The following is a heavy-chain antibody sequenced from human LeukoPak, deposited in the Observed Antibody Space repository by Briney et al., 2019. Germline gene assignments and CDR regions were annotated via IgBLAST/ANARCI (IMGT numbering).Heavy chain of an antibody. D-gene: IGHD1-20*01. J-gene: IGHJ4*02. CDR2: ISSSGSTI. Sequence: TGGSLRLSCAASGFTFSDYYMSWIRQAPGKGMEWVSYISSSGSTIYYADSVKGRFTISRDNAKNSLYLQMNSLRAEDTAVYYCARDRLYNWNDPYYFDYWGLGTLVTVSS. CDR1: GFTFSDYY. V-gene: IGHV3-11*01. CDR3: ARDRLYNWNDPYYFDY.